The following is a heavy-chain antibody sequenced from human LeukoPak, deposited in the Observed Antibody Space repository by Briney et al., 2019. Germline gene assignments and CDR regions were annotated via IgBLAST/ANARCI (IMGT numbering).Heavy chain of an antibody. CDR3: ARDPPYGGYYYQYYMDV. J-gene: IGHJ6*03. Sequence: GGSLRLSCAASGFTFSTYAMSWVRQAPGKGLVWVSSISGSGGTTYYADSVKGRFTISRDNSKNTLYLQMNSLRAEDTAVYYCARDPPYGGYYYQYYMDVWGKGTTVTVSS. CDR1: GFTFSTYA. V-gene: IGHV3-23*01. D-gene: IGHD4/OR15-4a*01. CDR2: ISGSGGTT.